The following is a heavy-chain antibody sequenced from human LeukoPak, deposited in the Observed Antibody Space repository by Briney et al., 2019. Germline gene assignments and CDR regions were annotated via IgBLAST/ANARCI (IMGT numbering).Heavy chain of an antibody. CDR3: AREGVPAASYYYYMDV. D-gene: IGHD2-2*01. Sequence: PGGSLRLSCAASGFTFSSYAMSWVRQAPWKGLEWVANIKQDGSEKYYVDSVKGRFTISRDNAKNSLYLQMNSLRAEDTAVYYCAREGVPAASYYYYMDVWGKGTTVTVSS. CDR1: GFTFSSYA. CDR2: IKQDGSEK. V-gene: IGHV3-7*01. J-gene: IGHJ6*03.